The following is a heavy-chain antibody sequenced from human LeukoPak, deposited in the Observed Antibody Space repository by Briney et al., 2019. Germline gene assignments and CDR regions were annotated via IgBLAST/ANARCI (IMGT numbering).Heavy chain of an antibody. CDR2: ISGSGGGT. Sequence: PGGSLRLSCAASGFTFSSYAMSWVRQAPEKGLEWVSTISGSGGGTYYADSVKGRFTISRDNSKNTLYLQMDSLRAEDTALYYCAKGSGINHYHWIDPWGQGTLVTVSS. CDR1: GFTFSSYA. D-gene: IGHD1-14*01. CDR3: AKGSGINHYHWIDP. V-gene: IGHV3-23*01. J-gene: IGHJ5*02.